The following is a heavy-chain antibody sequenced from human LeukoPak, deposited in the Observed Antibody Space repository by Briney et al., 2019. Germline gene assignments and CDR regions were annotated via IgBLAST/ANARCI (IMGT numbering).Heavy chain of an antibody. J-gene: IGHJ4*02. CDR2: IYSGGST. CDR1: GFTVSSNY. CDR3: AKAVVAAAGDLDY. Sequence: PGGSLRLSCAASGFTVSSNYMSWVRQAPGKGLEWVSVIYSGGSTYYADSVKGRFTISRDNSKNTLYLQMNSLRAEDTAVYYCAKAVVAAAGDLDYWGQGTLATVSS. V-gene: IGHV3-53*01. D-gene: IGHD6-13*01.